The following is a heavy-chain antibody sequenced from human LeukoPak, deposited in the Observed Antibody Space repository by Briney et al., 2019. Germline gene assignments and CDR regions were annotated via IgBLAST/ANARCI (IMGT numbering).Heavy chain of an antibody. V-gene: IGHV3-7*01. J-gene: IGHJ4*02. CDR1: GFTFSHDW. CDR2: IKQDGSGE. D-gene: IGHD1-20*01. Sequence: GGSLRLSCAASGFTFSHDWMSWVRQAPGKGLEWVASIKQDGSGEHYVDSVKGRFTISRDNAKNSLYLQMNSLRAEDTAVYYCARDHYNWTPDQGYKVFDYWGQGSLATVSS. CDR3: ARDHYNWTPDQGYKVFDY.